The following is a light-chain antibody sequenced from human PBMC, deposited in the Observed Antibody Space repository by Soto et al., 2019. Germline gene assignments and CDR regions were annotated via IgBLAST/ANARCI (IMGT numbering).Light chain of an antibody. CDR2: AAS. CDR3: QHYNSYSEA. J-gene: IGKJ1*01. Sequence: ALQMTPSPSPLAASVGGRVTITCLASQGIKNDLGWYQQKPGKAPKLLIYAASSLQSGVPSRFSGSGSGTDFTLTISSLQPDDFATYYCQHYNSYSEAFGQGTKVDI. CDR1: QGIKND. V-gene: IGKV1-6*01.